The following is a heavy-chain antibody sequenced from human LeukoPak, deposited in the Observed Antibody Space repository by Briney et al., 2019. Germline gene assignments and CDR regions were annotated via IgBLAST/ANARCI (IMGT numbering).Heavy chain of an antibody. V-gene: IGHV4-31*03. CDR1: GGSISSGGYY. CDR3: ARDGYYDSSGYSSPFFDY. J-gene: IGHJ4*02. D-gene: IGHD3-22*01. CDR2: IYYSGST. Sequence: SETLSLTCTVSGGSISSGGYYWSWIRQHPGKGLEWIGYIYYSGSTYYNPSLKSRVTMSVDTSKNQFSLKLSSVTAADTAVYYCARDGYYDSSGYSSPFFDYWGQGTLVTVSS.